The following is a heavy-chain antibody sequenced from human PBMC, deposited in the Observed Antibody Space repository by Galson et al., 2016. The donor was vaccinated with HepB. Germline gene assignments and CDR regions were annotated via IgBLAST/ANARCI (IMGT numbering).Heavy chain of an antibody. D-gene: IGHD3-9*01. J-gene: IGHJ4*02. Sequence: SLRLSCAASGFTFSNYDMNWVRQAPGEGLEWVSYISRSSSSIYYADSVKGRITISRDNAKNSLNLQMHSLRAEDTAVYYCARDKDDILTGYYDFWGQGTLVTVSS. CDR3: ARDKDDILTGYYDF. CDR1: GFTFSNYD. CDR2: ISRSSSSI. V-gene: IGHV3-48*01.